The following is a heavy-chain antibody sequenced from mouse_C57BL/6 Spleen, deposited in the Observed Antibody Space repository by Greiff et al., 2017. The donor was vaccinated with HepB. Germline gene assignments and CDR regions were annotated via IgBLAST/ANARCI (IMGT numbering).Heavy chain of an antibody. CDR3: ARHGGYLPWFAY. D-gene: IGHD1-1*02. CDR1: GFTFSSYT. CDR2: ISGGGGNT. Sequence: EVKLVESGGGLVKPGGSLKLSCAASGFTFSSYTMSWVRQTPEKRLEWVATISGGGGNTYYPDSVKGRFTISRDNAKNTLYLQMSSLRSEDTALYYCARHGGYLPWFAYWGQGTLVTVSA. V-gene: IGHV5-9*01. J-gene: IGHJ3*01.